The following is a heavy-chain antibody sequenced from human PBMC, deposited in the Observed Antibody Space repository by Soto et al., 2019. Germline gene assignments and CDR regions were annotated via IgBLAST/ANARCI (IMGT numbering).Heavy chain of an antibody. CDR2: IIPIFGTA. J-gene: IGHJ4*01. CDR1: GGTFSSYA. CDR3: ARDRGLSCSSTSCSSDY. V-gene: IGHV1-69*01. Sequence: QVQLVQSGAEVKKPGSSVKVSCKASGGTFSSYAISWVRQAPGQGLEWLGGIIPIFGTANYAQKFQGRVTITADETTSTAYMELSSLRSEDTAVYYCARDRGLSCSSTSCSSDYWGNGTPVTVSS. D-gene: IGHD2-2*01.